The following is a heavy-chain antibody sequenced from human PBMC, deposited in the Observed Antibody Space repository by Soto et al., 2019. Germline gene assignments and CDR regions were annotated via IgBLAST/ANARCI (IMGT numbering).Heavy chain of an antibody. J-gene: IGHJ6*02. CDR2: IYYSGST. Sequence: QVQLQESGPGLVKPSQTLSLTCTVSGGSISSGGYYWSWIRQHPGKGLEWIGYIYYSGSTYCNPALWSGVTISVGTSKNQFSLKLSSVTAADTAVYYCARDLRGGSYGMDVWGHGNTVTVSS. CDR3: ARDLRGGSYGMDV. V-gene: IGHV4-31*03. D-gene: IGHD3-10*01. CDR1: GGSISSGGYY.